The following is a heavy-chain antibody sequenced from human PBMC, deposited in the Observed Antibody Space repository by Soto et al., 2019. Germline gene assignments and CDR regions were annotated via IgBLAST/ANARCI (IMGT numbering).Heavy chain of an antibody. V-gene: IGHV1-8*01. CDR1: GYTFTSYD. J-gene: IGHJ4*02. D-gene: IGHD3-10*01. CDR2: MNPNSGNT. Sequence: GASVKVSCKASGYTFTSYDINWVRQATGQGLEWMGWMNPNSGNTGYAQKFQGRVTMTRNTSISTAYMELSSLRSEDTAVYYCARGRGPTMVRGVIRFDYWGQGTLVTVSS. CDR3: ARGRGPTMVRGVIRFDY.